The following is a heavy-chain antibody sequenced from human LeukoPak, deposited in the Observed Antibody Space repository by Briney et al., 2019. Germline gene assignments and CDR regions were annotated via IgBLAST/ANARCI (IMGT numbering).Heavy chain of an antibody. V-gene: IGHV3-21*01. CDR3: ARDPYSGSYGDYYYYYMDV. J-gene: IGHJ6*03. D-gene: IGHD1-26*01. Sequence: GESLRLSCAASGFTFSTYNMNWVRQAPGKGLEWLSSITSSSSYIYYADSVKGRFTISRDNAKNSLYLQMNSLRDEDTAVYYCARDPYSGSYGDYYYYYMDVRGKGTTVTISS. CDR2: ITSSSSYI. CDR1: GFTFSTYN.